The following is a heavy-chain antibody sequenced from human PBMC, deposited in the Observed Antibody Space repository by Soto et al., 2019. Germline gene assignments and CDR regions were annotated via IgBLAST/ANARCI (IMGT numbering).Heavy chain of an antibody. J-gene: IGHJ4*02. V-gene: IGHV1-69*13. CDR2: IIPIFGTA. CDR1: GATFSSYA. Sequence: ASVKVSCKASGATFSSYAISWVRQAPGQGLEWMGGIIPIFGTANYAQKFQGRVTITADESTSTAYMELSSLRSEDTAVYYCSLSPYSSSWTDYWGQGTLVTVSS. CDR3: SLSPYSSSWTDY. D-gene: IGHD6-13*01.